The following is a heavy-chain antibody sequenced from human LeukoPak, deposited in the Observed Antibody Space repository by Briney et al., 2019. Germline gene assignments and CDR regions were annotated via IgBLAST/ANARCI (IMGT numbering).Heavy chain of an antibody. D-gene: IGHD3-10*01. Sequence: ASVKVSCEASGYTLTSCGINWMRQAPGQGLEWMGWISTQSGNTNYAQKVQGRLTLTTDRSTNTAYMELRSLRSDDTAVYYCARGAYGEKGGQGTLVPV. CDR1: GYTLTSCG. CDR2: ISTQSGNT. J-gene: IGHJ4*02. CDR3: ARGAYGEK. V-gene: IGHV1-18*01.